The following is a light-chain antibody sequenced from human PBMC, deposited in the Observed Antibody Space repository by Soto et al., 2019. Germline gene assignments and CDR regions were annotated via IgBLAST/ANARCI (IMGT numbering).Light chain of an antibody. CDR3: SSSTSSSTLSTYV. J-gene: IGLJ1*01. CDR1: SSDVGGYNY. CDR2: DVS. Sequence: QSVLTQPASVSGSPGQSITISCTGTSSDVGGYNYVSWYQHHPGKAPKLMIYDVSNRPSGVSNRFSGSKSGNAASLIISGLQAEDEADYYCSSSTSSSTLSTYVFGTGTKVTDL. V-gene: IGLV2-14*03.